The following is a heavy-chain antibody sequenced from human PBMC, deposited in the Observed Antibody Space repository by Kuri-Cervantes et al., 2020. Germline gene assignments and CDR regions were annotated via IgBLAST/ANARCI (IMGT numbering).Heavy chain of an antibody. CDR1: GGSFSGYY. D-gene: IGHD6-13*01. V-gene: IGHV4-34*01. CDR3: ARVGIAAAYDY. J-gene: IGHJ4*02. CDR2: INHSGRT. Sequence: GSLRLSCAVYGGSFSGYYWSWIRQPPGKGLEWIGEINHSGRTNYNPSLKSRVTISVDTSKNQFSLQLNSVTPEDAAVYYCARVGIAAAYDYWGQGTLVTVSS.